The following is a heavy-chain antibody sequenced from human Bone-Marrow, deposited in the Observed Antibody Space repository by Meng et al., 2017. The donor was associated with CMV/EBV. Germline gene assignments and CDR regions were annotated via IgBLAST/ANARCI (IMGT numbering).Heavy chain of an antibody. D-gene: IGHD2/OR15-2a*01. V-gene: IGHV2-5*02. CDR3: AHNSIRVYFDY. CDR1: WFYCSRSGVG. CDR2: IYWDDDK. Sequence: ESCPTAVNTHTTLTLTCTFSWFYCSRSGVGAGWILQPTGKALQWLALIYWDDDKRYSPSLKSRLTINKDIYKNPVVLTKTNMDPVDTATYYCAHNSIRVYFDYWGQGTLVTVSS. J-gene: IGHJ4*02.